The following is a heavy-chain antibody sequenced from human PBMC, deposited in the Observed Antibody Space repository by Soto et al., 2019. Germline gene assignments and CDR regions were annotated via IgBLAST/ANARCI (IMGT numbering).Heavy chain of an antibody. CDR2: ISPNSGNT. V-gene: IGHV1-18*01. CDR1: GYTFTRNG. CDR3: VKDRDSNSWPSRDV. D-gene: IGHD4-4*01. J-gene: IGHJ6*02. Sequence: QVHLVQSGAEVKKPGASVNVSCKTSGYTFTRNGISWVRQAPGQGLEWMGWISPNSGNTRYAQKLQDRVIMTTDTSTSSAYKQLRSRISDDTAVYYCVKDRDSNSWPSRDVWGPGTTVTVSS.